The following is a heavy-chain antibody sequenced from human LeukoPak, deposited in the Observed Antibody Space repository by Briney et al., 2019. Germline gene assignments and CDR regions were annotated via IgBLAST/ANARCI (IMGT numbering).Heavy chain of an antibody. CDR1: GGSISSYY. V-gene: IGHV4-59*08. Sequence: SETLSLTCTVSGGSISSYYWSWIRQPPGKGLEWIGYIYYSGSTNYNPSLKSRVTISVDTSKNQFSLKLSSVTAADTAVYYCARHLYSSGWSPALMGPHDGAFDIWGQGTMVTVSS. CDR2: IYYSGST. D-gene: IGHD6-19*01. CDR3: ARHLYSSGWSPALMGPHDGAFDI. J-gene: IGHJ3*02.